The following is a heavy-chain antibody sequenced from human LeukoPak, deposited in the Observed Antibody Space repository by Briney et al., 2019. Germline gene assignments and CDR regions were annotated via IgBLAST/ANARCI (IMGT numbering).Heavy chain of an antibody. D-gene: IGHD3-3*01. Sequence: PGGSLRLSYAASGFTFSSYSMNWVRRAPGKGLEWDSSIISSSYIYYADSVKGRFTISRDNAKNALYLQMNSLRAEDTAVYYCARADGGLYYDFWSGYFPFDYWGQGTLVTVSS. CDR1: GFTFSSYS. CDR2: IISSSYI. V-gene: IGHV3-21*01. J-gene: IGHJ4*02. CDR3: ARADGGLYYDFWSGYFPFDY.